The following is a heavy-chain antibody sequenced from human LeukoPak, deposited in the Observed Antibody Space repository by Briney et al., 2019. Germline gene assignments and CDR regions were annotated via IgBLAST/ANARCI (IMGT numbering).Heavy chain of an antibody. CDR1: GFTFSSYD. Sequence: GGSLRLSCAASGFTFSSYDMTWVRQAPGRGLEWGSSIRPSGDNTYYGDSVRGRFTISRDNSKNTVYLQMNNMRVDDTAVYYCARVAGWHWFDHWGQGTLVTVSS. V-gene: IGHV3-23*01. CDR3: ARVAGWHWFDH. J-gene: IGHJ5*02. D-gene: IGHD6-19*01. CDR2: IRPSGDNT.